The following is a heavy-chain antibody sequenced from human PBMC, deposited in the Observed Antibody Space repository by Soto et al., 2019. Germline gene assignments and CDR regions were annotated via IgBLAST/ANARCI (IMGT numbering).Heavy chain of an antibody. V-gene: IGHV4-31*03. CDR2: IYYSGST. CDR3: ARGTRGSYSSSVDWFDP. Sequence: PSETLSLTCTVSGGSISSGGYYWSWIRQHPGKGLEWIGYIYYSGSTNYDPSLKSRVTISVDTSKNQFSLKLSSVTAADTAVYYCARGTRGSYSSSVDWFDPWGQGTLVSSPQ. J-gene: IGHJ5*02. CDR1: GGSISSGGYY. D-gene: IGHD6-6*01.